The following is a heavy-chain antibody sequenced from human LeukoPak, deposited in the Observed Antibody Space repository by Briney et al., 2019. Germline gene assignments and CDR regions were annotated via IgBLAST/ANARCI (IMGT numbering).Heavy chain of an antibody. Sequence: PGGSLRLSCAASGLTVNSNYMNWVRQAPGKGLQWVSVIYSGGTTYYADSVKGRFTISRDNSKNTLCLQMNSLRAEDTAVYYCARALLVRNGYNYSPYYFDYWGQGTLVTVSS. CDR2: IYSGGTT. CDR1: GLTVNSNY. V-gene: IGHV3-53*01. D-gene: IGHD5-24*01. J-gene: IGHJ4*02. CDR3: ARALLVRNGYNYSPYYFDY.